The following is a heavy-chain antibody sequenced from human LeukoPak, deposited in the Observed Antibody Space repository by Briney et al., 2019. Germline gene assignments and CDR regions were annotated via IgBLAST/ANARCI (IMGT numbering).Heavy chain of an antibody. Sequence: PRGSLRLSCATSGFTFSTAWMSWVRQAPGTGREWVGRIKSKSAGGTSEYAASEKGRFTVTKKDSKNTVYLQMDSLITDDTAMYYCTTEYYGDYHYWGQGTLVTVSS. V-gene: IGHV3-15*05. J-gene: IGHJ4*02. D-gene: IGHD4-17*01. CDR2: IKSKSAGGTS. CDR1: GFTFSTAW. CDR3: TTEYYGDYHY.